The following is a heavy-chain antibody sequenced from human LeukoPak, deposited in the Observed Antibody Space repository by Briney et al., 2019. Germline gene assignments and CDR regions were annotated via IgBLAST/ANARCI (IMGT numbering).Heavy chain of an antibody. J-gene: IGHJ4*02. CDR1: GGSFSGYY. D-gene: IGHD5-18*01. Sequence: SETLSLTCAVYGGSFSGYYWSWIRQPPGKGLEWIGEINHSGSTNYNPSLKSRITISVDTSKNQFSLKLSSVTAADTAVYYCARASYGGYYFDYWGQGTLVTVSS. V-gene: IGHV4-34*01. CDR2: INHSGST. CDR3: ARASYGGYYFDY.